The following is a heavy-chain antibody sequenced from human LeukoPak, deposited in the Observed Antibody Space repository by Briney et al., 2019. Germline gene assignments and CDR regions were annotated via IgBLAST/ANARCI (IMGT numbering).Heavy chain of an antibody. D-gene: IGHD4-11*01. Sequence: SETLSLTCTVSGGSISSSSWSRVRQDPGKRLEWIGFIWYSGDTDYNPSLRSRVTISVDTSKNQFSLKLNSVTAADTAVYYCARDDHSPHYHYAMGVWGQGITVTVSS. CDR1: GGSISSSS. V-gene: IGHV4-59*01. CDR2: IWYSGDT. J-gene: IGHJ6*02. CDR3: ARDDHSPHYHYAMGV.